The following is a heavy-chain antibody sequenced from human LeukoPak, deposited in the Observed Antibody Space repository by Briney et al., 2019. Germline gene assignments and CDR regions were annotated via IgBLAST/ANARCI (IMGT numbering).Heavy chain of an antibody. Sequence: GGSLRLSCAASGFTFSSYAMHWVRQAPGKGLEWVAVISYDGSNKYYADSVKGRFTISRDNSKNTLYLQMNSLRAEDTAVYYCARDGMGAQPHYYFDYWGQGTLVTVSS. CDR1: GFTFSSYA. CDR2: ISYDGSNK. V-gene: IGHV3-30-3*01. CDR3: ARDGMGAQPHYYFDY. J-gene: IGHJ4*02. D-gene: IGHD1-26*01.